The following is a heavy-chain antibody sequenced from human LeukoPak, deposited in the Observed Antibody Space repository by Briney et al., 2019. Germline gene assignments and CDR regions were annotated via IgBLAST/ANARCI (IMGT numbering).Heavy chain of an antibody. J-gene: IGHJ6*02. CDR3: ARIRITMVRSTRPYYYYYYGMDV. CDR1: GGSFSGYY. V-gene: IGHV4-34*01. CDR2: INHSGST. D-gene: IGHD3-10*01. Sequence: SETLSLTCAVYGGSFSGYYWSWIRQPPGKGLEWIGEINHSGSTNYNPSLKSRVTISVDTSKNQSSLKLSSVTAADTAVYYCARIRITMVRSTRPYYYYYYGMDVWGQGTTVTVSS.